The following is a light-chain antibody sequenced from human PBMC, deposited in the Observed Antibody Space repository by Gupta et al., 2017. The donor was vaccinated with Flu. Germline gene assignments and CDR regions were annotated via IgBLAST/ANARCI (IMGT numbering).Light chain of an antibody. CDR2: YVS. J-gene: IGLJ3*02. V-gene: IGLV2-8*01. CDR1: SSDVGGYNS. CDR3: YAAGGSNNLV. Sequence: QSALPQPPSASGSPGQSVTISCTGTSSDVGGYNSVCWYQQHPGKAPKLIVYYVSQRPAAVPARFSVSKSGNTASLTVSVPAAEEAADYYCYAAGGSNNLVFGGGTKRTVL.